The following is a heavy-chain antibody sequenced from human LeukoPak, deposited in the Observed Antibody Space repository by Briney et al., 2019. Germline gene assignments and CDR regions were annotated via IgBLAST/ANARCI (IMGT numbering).Heavy chain of an antibody. CDR2: IYHSGST. CDR1: GYSISSGYY. V-gene: IGHV4-38-2*02. J-gene: IGHJ4*02. Sequence: SETLSLTCTVSGYSISSGYYWGWIRQPPGKGLEWIGSIYHSGSTYYNPSLRSRITISVDTSRNQFSLKVSSVTAADAAVYYCATDFGDSSGWYRFWGQGTLVTVSS. CDR3: ATDFGDSSGWYRF. D-gene: IGHD6-19*01.